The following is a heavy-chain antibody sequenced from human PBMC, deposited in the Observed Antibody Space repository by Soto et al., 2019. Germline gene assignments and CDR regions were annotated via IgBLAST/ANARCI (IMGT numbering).Heavy chain of an antibody. V-gene: IGHV3-15*01. CDR2: IKSKTDGGTT. J-gene: IGHJ4*02. Sequence: EVQLVESGGGLVKPGGSLRLSCAASGFTFRNAWMSWVRQAPGKGLEWVGRIKSKTDGGTTDYAAPVKGRFTISRDDSKNTLYLQMNSLKTEDTAVYYCTKGSGYRSRTQKFYFDYWGQGTLVTVSS. D-gene: IGHD5-12*01. CDR3: TKGSGYRSRTQKFYFDY. CDR1: GFTFRNAW.